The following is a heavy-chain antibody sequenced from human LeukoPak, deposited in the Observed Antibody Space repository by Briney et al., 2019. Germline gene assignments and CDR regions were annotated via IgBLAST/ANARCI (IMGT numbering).Heavy chain of an antibody. D-gene: IGHD2-15*01. CDR2: IYYSGST. J-gene: IGHJ4*02. CDR1: GGSVSSGSYY. V-gene: IGHV4-61*01. CDR3: ARGIAIGYCSGGSCYPFDY. Sequence: PSETLSLTCTVSGGSVSSGSYYWSWIRQPPGKGLKWIGYIYYSGSTNYNPSLKSRVTMSVDTSKNQFSLKLSFVTAADTAVYYCARGIAIGYCSGGSCYPFDYWGQGTLVTVSS.